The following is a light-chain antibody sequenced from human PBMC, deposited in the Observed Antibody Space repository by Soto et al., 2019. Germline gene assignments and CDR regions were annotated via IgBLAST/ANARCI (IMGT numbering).Light chain of an antibody. CDR3: QQSYSKPYT. CDR2: AAS. V-gene: IGKV1-39*01. CDR1: QSISTY. Sequence: DIQMTQSPSSLSAFVGDRVTITCRASQSISTYLNWYQQKPGKAPKLLIYAASSLQSGVPSRFSGSGSGIDCALTISSLQPEDFATYYCQQSYSKPYTFGQGTKLEIK. J-gene: IGKJ2*01.